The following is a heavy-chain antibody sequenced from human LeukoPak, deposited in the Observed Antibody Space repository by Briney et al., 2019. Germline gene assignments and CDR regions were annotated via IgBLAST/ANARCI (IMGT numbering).Heavy chain of an antibody. CDR3: ARVPGNWFDP. CDR2: IYHSGST. J-gene: IGHJ5*02. V-gene: IGHV4-38-2*02. CDR1: GYSISSGYY. Sequence: PSETLSLTCTVSGYSISSGYYWGWIRQPPGKGLEWIGSIYHSGSTYYNPSLKSRVTISVDTSKNHFSLKLSSVTAADTAVYYCARVPGNWFDPWGQGTLVIVSS. D-gene: IGHD1-14*01.